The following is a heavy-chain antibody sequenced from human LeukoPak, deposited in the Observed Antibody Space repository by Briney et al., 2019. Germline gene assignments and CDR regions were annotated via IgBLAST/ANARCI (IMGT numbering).Heavy chain of an antibody. CDR1: GGTFSSYA. V-gene: IGHV1-69*04. CDR2: IIPILDVA. D-gene: IGHD2-2*02. CDR3: ARDVVRFRSSTSCYISNWFDP. Sequence: SVKVSCKASGGTFSSYAISWVRQAPGQGLEWRGRIIPILDVANYAQKFQGRVTITADKSTSTAYMELSSLRSEDTDVYYCARDVVRFRSSTSCYISNWFDPWGQGTLVTVSS. J-gene: IGHJ5*02.